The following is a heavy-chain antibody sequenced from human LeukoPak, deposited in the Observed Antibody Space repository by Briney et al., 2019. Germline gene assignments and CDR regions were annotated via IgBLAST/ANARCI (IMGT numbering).Heavy chain of an antibody. J-gene: IGHJ4*02. CDR2: ISTYNGNT. Sequence: ASVKVSCKASGYTFTSYGISWVRQAPGQGLEWMGWISTYNGNTIFAQKLQGRVTMTTDTSTCTAYMELRSLRSDDTAVYYCARAYGSSSGPDYWGQGTLVTVSS. CDR3: ARAYGSSSGPDY. D-gene: IGHD6-6*01. CDR1: GYTFTSYG. V-gene: IGHV1-18*01.